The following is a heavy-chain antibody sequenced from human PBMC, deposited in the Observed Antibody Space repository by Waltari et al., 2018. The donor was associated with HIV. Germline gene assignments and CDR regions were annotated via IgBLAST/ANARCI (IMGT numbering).Heavy chain of an antibody. CDR2: IKQDGSEK. J-gene: IGHJ4*02. CDR3: ARGAGPQGYDY. CDR1: TFSSYW. Sequence: TFSSYWMSWVRQAPGKGLEWVANIKQDGSEKYYVDSVKGRFTISRDNAKNSLYLQMNSLRAEDTAVYYCARGAGPQGYDYWGQGTLVTVSS. D-gene: IGHD5-18*01. V-gene: IGHV3-7*01.